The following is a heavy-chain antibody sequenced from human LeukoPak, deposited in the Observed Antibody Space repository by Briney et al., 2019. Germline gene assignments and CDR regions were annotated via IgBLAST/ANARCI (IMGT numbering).Heavy chain of an antibody. V-gene: IGHV4-39*07. J-gene: IGHJ4*02. CDR3: ARDPGDGYNLVFDY. Sequence: SETLSLTCTVSGGSISITSYYWGWIRQPPGKGLEWIGSMYSSGSTYYNPSLKSRVTISVDTSKNQFSLKLSSVTAADTAVYYCARDPGDGYNLVFDYWGQGTLVTVSS. CDR1: GGSISITSYY. CDR2: MYSSGST. D-gene: IGHD5-24*01.